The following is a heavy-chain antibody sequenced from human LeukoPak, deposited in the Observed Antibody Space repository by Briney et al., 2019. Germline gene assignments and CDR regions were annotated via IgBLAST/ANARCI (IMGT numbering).Heavy chain of an antibody. CDR1: GFTFSSYA. CDR2: ISGSGGST. V-gene: IGHV3-23*01. CDR3: AKKRGDYYDSSGYYDDY. Sequence: GGSLRLSCAASGFTFSSYAMSWVRQAPGKGLEWVSAISGSGGSTYYADSVKGGLTISIDNSKNTLYLQMNSLRAEDTAVYYCAKKRGDYYDSSGYYDDYWGQGTLVTVSS. J-gene: IGHJ4*02. D-gene: IGHD3-22*01.